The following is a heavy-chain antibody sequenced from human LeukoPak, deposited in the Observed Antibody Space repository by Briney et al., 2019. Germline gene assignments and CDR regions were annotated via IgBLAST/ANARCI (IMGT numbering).Heavy chain of an antibody. Sequence: GGSLRLSCAASGFTFSSYAMSWVRQAPGKGLEWVSAISGSGGITYYADSVKGRFIISRDNSKNTLYLQMNSLRAEDTAVYYCAKEGTGYSSSYSCDYWGQGTQVTVSS. D-gene: IGHD6-6*01. J-gene: IGHJ4*02. CDR2: ISGSGGIT. CDR3: AKEGTGYSSSYSCDY. V-gene: IGHV3-23*01. CDR1: GFTFSSYA.